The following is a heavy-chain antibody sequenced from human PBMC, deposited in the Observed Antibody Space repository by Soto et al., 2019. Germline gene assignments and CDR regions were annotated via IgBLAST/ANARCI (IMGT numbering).Heavy chain of an antibody. V-gene: IGHV1-8*01. CDR2: MNPNSGNT. D-gene: IGHD3-3*01. J-gene: IGHJ6*02. CDR1: GYTFTSYD. Sequence: GASVKVSCKASGYTFTSYDINWVRQATGQGLEWMGWMNPNSGNTGYAQKFQGRVTMTRNTSISTAYMELSSLRSEDTAVYYCARAQRDYDFWSGYSQDYYYYGMDVWGQGTTVTVSS. CDR3: ARAQRDYDFWSGYSQDYYYYGMDV.